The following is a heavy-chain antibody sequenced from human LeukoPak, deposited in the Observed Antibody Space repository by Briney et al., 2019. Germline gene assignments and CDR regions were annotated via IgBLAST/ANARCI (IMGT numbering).Heavy chain of an antibody. CDR1: GGSFSSYY. V-gene: IGHV4-59*08. Sequence: SETLSLTCAVYGGSFSSYYWSWIRQPRGKGLEWIGYIYYSGSTNYNPSLKSRVTISVDTSKNQFSLKLSSVTAADTAVYYCARQSYYGFWSGPDYWGQGTLVTVSS. CDR3: ARQSYYGFWSGPDY. D-gene: IGHD3-3*01. CDR2: IYYSGST. J-gene: IGHJ4*02.